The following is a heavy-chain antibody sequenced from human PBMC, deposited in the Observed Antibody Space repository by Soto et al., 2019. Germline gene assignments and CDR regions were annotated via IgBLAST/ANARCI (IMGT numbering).Heavy chain of an antibody. D-gene: IGHD3-16*01. J-gene: IGHJ3*02. CDR1: GDTFSSYT. CDR2: IISVLGIP. CDR3: AREGGTSAFDI. V-gene: IGHV1-69*08. Sequence: QVPLVQSGAEVKKPGSSVKVSCKASGDTFSSYTISWVRQAPGQGLEWMGRIISVLGIPNYAQKFQGRLTITADKSTNTDYMELTSLTSEDTAVYYCAREGGTSAFDIWGQGTVVTVAS.